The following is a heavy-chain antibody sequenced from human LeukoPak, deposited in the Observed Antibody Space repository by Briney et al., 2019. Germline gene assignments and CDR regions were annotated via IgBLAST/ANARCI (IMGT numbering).Heavy chain of an antibody. J-gene: IGHJ4*02. CDR1: GYTFTSYG. D-gene: IGHD6-13*01. CDR2: IIPIFGTA. Sequence: GASVKVSCKASGYTFTSYGISWVRQAPGQGLEWMGGIIPIFGTANYAQKFQGRVTITADESTGTAYMELSSLRSEDTAVYYCARSIAAAGTRIQAFDYWGQGTLVTVSS. CDR3: ARSIAAAGTRIQAFDY. V-gene: IGHV1-69*13.